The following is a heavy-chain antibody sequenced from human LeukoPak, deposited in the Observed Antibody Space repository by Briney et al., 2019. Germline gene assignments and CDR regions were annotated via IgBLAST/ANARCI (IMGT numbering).Heavy chain of an antibody. CDR1: GFTFSSYG. CDR2: ISGSGGST. D-gene: IGHD2-21*01. V-gene: IGHV3-23*01. Sequence: GGTLRLSCAASGFTFSSYGMSWVRQAPGKGLEWVSAISGSGGSTYYADSVKGRFTISRDNSKNTLYLQMNSLRAEDTAVYYCARAQIVVVRRRPTQNWFDPWGQGTLVTVSS. CDR3: ARAQIVVVRRRPTQNWFDP. J-gene: IGHJ5*02.